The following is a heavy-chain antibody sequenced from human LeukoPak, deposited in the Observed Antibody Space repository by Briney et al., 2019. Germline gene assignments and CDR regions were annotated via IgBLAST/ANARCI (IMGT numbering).Heavy chain of an antibody. CDR1: GFTFSSYS. J-gene: IGHJ4*02. CDR3: ARDYDILTGYPIYYFDY. Sequence: PGGSLRLSCAASGFTFSSYSMNWVRQAPGKGLEWVSSISSSSSYIYYADSVKGRFTISRDNAKNSLYLQMNSLRAEDTAVYYCARDYDILTGYPIYYFDYWGQGTLVTVSS. D-gene: IGHD3-9*01. V-gene: IGHV3-21*01. CDR2: ISSSSSYI.